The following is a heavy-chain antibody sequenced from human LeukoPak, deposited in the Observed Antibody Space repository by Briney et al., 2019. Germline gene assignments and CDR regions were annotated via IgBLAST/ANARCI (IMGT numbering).Heavy chain of an antibody. D-gene: IGHD3-10*01. V-gene: IGHV1-69*05. Sequence: SVKVSCKASGGTFSSYAISWVRQAPGQGLEWMGGIIPIFGTANYAQKFQGRVTITTDESTSTAYMELSSLRSEDTAVYYCARGWSRGSGSYSNNNYYYYYYMDVWGKGTTVTVSS. CDR2: IIPIFGTA. CDR1: GGTFSSYA. J-gene: IGHJ6*03. CDR3: ARGWSRGSGSYSNNNYYYYYYMDV.